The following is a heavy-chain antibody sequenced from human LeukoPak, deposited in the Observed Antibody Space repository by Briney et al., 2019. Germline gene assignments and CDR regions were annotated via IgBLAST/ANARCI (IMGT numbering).Heavy chain of an antibody. CDR2: IDTDGSST. D-gene: IGHD3-10*01. CDR3: ARVGGSSDFDY. V-gene: IGHV3-74*01. Sequence: GGSLRLSCAASGFTFRTYWMHWVRQAPGKGLVWVSLIDTDGSSTPYADSVEGRFTISRDNAKNTLYLQMNSLRAEDTAVYYCARVGGSSDFDYWGQGTLVTVSS. J-gene: IGHJ4*02. CDR1: GFTFRTYW.